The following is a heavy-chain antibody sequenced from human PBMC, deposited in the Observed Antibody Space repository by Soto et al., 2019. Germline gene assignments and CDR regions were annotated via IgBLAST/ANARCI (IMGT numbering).Heavy chain of an antibody. V-gene: IGHV1-8*02. CDR3: ARGPYYDSSGYHVAVDY. CDR1: GYTFTSYG. Sequence: ASVKVSCKASGYTFTSYGISWVRQAPGQRLEWMGWMTPNSGNTNYAQKFQGRVSLTRDTSISTAFMELNSLSADDTAVYYCARGPYYDSSGYHVAVDYWGQGTPVTVSS. D-gene: IGHD3-22*01. J-gene: IGHJ4*02. CDR2: MTPNSGNT.